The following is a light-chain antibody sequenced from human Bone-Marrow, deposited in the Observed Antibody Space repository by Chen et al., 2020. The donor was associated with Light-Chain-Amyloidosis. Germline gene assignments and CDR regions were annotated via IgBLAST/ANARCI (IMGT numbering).Light chain of an antibody. Sequence: SYELTQPLSVSVALGQTATITCEGNNIGGKDVHCYQQRPGQAPVLVIYKNTNRPSGLPERLSGSNSWNTATLTISRAHAGDEAGYHCHVWDSYTAVFGGGTKLTVL. V-gene: IGLV3-9*01. CDR2: KNT. CDR1: NIGGKD. J-gene: IGLJ3*02. CDR3: HVWDSYTAV.